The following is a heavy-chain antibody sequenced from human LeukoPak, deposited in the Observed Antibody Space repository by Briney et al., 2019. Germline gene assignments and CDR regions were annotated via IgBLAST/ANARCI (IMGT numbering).Heavy chain of an antibody. CDR3: ARGRPHGNDY. J-gene: IGHJ4*02. Sequence: GGSLRLSCAASGFTFSSYWMNWVRQAPGMGLVWVSRIASDGSSTTYADSVKGRFSTSRDNAKNTLYLQMNSLRVEDTAVYYCARGRPHGNDYWGQGTLVTVSS. D-gene: IGHD4-23*01. V-gene: IGHV3-74*01. CDR1: GFTFSSYW. CDR2: IASDGSST.